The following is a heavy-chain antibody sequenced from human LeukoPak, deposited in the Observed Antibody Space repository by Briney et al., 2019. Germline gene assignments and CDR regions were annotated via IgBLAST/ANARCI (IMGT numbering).Heavy chain of an antibody. V-gene: IGHV3-23*01. CDR3: ARGRYCNGGSCYFDS. CDR1: GFTFSSYG. Sequence: QSGGSLRLSCAASGFTFSSYGMSWVRQVPGKGLELVSGISNSGVSSFYAGSVKGRFTISRDNSKNTLYLQMNSLRGEDTAVYYCARGRYCNGGSCYFDSWGQGTLVTVSS. CDR2: ISNSGVSS. J-gene: IGHJ4*02. D-gene: IGHD2-15*01.